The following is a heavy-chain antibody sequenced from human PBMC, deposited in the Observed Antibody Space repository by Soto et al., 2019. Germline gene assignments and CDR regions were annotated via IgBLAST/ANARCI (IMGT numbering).Heavy chain of an antibody. J-gene: IGHJ5*02. V-gene: IGHV4-39*01. CDR3: ARQPTTGDTDLWFAP. Sequence: SETLSLTCSVSGGSISTSRSYWAWIRQPPGKGLEWLANIFYSGSTFYNPSLASRVSVSVDTSKNEFSLKLRSVTAADTAVYYCARQPTTGDTDLWFAPWGQGTLVTVSS. CDR1: GGSISTSRSY. CDR2: IFYSGST. D-gene: IGHD2-21*01.